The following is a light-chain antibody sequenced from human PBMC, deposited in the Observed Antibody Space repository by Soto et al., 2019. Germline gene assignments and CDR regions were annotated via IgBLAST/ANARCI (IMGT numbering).Light chain of an antibody. Sequence: EIVMTQSPATLCVSPGERATLSCRASQGVTSNFAWYQQKPGQAPRLLIYDASTRATGIPARFSGSRSGTEFTLTISSLQSEDFAVYYCQQYNNWPPWTFGRGTKVDIK. J-gene: IGKJ1*01. CDR3: QQYNNWPPWT. V-gene: IGKV3-15*01. CDR2: DAS. CDR1: QGVTSN.